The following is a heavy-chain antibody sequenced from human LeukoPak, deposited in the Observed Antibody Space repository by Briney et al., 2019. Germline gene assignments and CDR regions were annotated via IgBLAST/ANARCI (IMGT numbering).Heavy chain of an antibody. J-gene: IGHJ4*02. CDR2: ISHSGST. V-gene: IGHV4-34*01. D-gene: IGHD6-19*01. Sequence: SETLSLTCGVFGGSFSGYYWSWIPQPPGKGLEWIGEISHSGSTNYNPSLKSRVTISVDTSKNQFSLKVTSVTAADTAVYYCARVGSSGLDYWGQGTLVTVSS. CDR1: GGSFSGYY. CDR3: ARVGSSGLDY.